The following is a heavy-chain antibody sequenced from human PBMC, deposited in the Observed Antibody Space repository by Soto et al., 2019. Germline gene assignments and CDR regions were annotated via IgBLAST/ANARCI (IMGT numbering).Heavy chain of an antibody. D-gene: IGHD1-26*01. V-gene: IGHV3-21*01. CDR3: ARDVKGVGATTVPFI. CDR1: GFTFSSYS. CDR2: ISSSSSYI. Sequence: VQLVESGGGLVKPGGSLRLSCAASGFTFSSYSMNWVRQAPGKGLEWVSSISSSSSYIYYADSVKGRFTISRDNAKNSLYLQMNSLRAEDTAVYYCARDVKGVGATTVPFIWGQGTMVTVSS. J-gene: IGHJ3*02.